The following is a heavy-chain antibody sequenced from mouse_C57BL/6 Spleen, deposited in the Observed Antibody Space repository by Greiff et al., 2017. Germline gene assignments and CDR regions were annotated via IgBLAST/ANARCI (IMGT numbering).Heavy chain of an antibody. CDR1: GFTFSDYG. J-gene: IGHJ3*01. CDR2: ISSGSSTI. Sequence: EVKLMESGGGLVKPGGSLKLSCAASGFTFSDYGMHWVRQAPEKGLEWVAYISSGSSTIYYADTVKGRFTISRDNAKNTLFLQMTSLRSEDTAMYYCARPSVANWYWFAYWGQGTLVTVSA. CDR3: ARPSVANWYWFAY. V-gene: IGHV5-17*01. D-gene: IGHD4-1*01.